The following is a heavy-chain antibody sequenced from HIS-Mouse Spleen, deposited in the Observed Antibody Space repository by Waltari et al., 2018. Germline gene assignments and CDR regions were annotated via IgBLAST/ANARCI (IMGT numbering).Heavy chain of an antibody. V-gene: IGHV3-30*18. CDR1: GFTFSSYG. Sequence: QVQLVESGGGVVQPGRSLRLSCAASGFTFSSYGMHWVRQAPGKGLGGGAVISYGGNNRYYAESVKGRFTISRDNSKNTLYLQMNSLRAEDTAVYYCAKDRLYDSSGYYFDAFDIWGQGTMVTVSS. CDR2: ISYGGNNR. D-gene: IGHD3-22*01. J-gene: IGHJ3*02. CDR3: AKDRLYDSSGYYFDAFDI.